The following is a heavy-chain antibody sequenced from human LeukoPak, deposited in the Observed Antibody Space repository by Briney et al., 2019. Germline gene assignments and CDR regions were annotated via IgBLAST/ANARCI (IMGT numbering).Heavy chain of an antibody. D-gene: IGHD4-23*01. CDR2: IYPGDSDT. V-gene: IGHV5-51*01. J-gene: IGHJ3*02. Sequence: GESLKISCKASGYXFITYWICWVRQMPGKGLEWMGIIYPGDSDTRYSPSFQGQVTISADKSISTAYLQWSSLKASDTAIYYCARPDDYGGKPAAFDIWGQGTLVTVSS. CDR1: GYXFITYW. CDR3: ARPDDYGGKPAAFDI.